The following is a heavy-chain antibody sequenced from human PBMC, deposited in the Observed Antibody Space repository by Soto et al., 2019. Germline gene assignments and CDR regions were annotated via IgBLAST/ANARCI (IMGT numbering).Heavy chain of an antibody. D-gene: IGHD6-25*01. CDR2: VNPNSGNT. J-gene: IGHJ5*02. CDR1: GYTFTNYD. V-gene: IGHV1-8*01. Sequence: ASVKVSCKTSGYTFTNYDIMWVRRVAGQGLEWMGWVNPNSGNTGYAQKFQGRVTMTRDRFISTAYMELRSLTYEDTAVYYCARGRRANFAPWGQGTLVTVSS. CDR3: ARGRRANFAP.